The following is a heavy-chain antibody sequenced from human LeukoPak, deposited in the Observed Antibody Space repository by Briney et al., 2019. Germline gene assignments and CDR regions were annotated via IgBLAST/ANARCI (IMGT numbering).Heavy chain of an antibody. CDR2: ICAYNGNT. J-gene: IGHJ3*02. CDR1: GYTFTSYG. V-gene: IGHV1-18*01. D-gene: IGHD3-22*01. CDR3: ARGYDSSGYYQAEDAFDI. Sequence: ASVKVSCKASGYTFTSYGISWVRQAPGQGLEWMGWICAYNGNTNYAQKLQGRVTMTTDTSTSTAYMELRSLRSDDTAVYYCARGYDSSGYYQAEDAFDIWGQGTMVTVSS.